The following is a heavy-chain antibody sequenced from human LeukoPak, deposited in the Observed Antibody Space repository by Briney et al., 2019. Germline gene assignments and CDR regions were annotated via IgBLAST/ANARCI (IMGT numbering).Heavy chain of an antibody. CDR3: AKMVGPRREIDY. Sequence: GGSLRLSCAASGFAVSSNYMSWVRQAPGKGLEWVSVIYSGGSTNYADSVKGRFTISRDNSKNTVYLQMNSLRAEDTAVYYCAKMVGPRREIDYWGQGTLVTVSS. V-gene: IGHV3-53*01. D-gene: IGHD1-26*01. CDR1: GFAVSSNY. J-gene: IGHJ4*02. CDR2: IYSGGST.